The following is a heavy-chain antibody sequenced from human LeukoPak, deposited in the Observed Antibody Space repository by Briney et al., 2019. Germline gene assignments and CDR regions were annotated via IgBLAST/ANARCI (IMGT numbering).Heavy chain of an antibody. D-gene: IGHD6-13*01. V-gene: IGHV3-30*02. CDR1: GFTFSGYG. CDR2: VRYDSSNK. Sequence: GGSLRLSCAASGFTFSGYGMHWVRQAPGKGLEWVAFVRYDSSNKYYADSVKGRFTVSRDNSKNTVYLQMNSLRGEDAAVYYCARDRGSTELDYWGQGTLVTVSS. CDR3: ARDRGSTELDY. J-gene: IGHJ4*02.